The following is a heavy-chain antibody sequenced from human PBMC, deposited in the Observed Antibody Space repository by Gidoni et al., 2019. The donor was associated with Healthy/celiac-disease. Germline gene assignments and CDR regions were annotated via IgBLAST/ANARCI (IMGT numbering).Heavy chain of an antibody. D-gene: IGHD3-3*01. CDR3: AHETVTIFGVERNFDY. CDR2: IYWDDDK. CDR1: GFSLSTSGVG. J-gene: IGHJ4*02. V-gene: IGHV2-5*02. Sequence: QITLKESGPTLVKPTQTLTLTCTFSGFSLSTSGVGVGWIRQPPGKALEWLALIYWDDDKRYSPSLKSRLTITKDTSKNQVVLTMTNMDPVDTATYYCAHETVTIFGVERNFDYWGQGTLVTVSS.